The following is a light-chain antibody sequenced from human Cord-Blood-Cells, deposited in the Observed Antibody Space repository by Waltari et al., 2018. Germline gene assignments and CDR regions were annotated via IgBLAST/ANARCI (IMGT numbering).Light chain of an antibody. CDR3: SSYTSSSTLVV. CDR2: DVS. Sequence: TSSDVGGYNYVSWYQQHPGKAPKLMIYDVSNRPSGVSNRFSGSKSGNTASLTISGLQAEDEADYYCSSYTSSSTLVVFGTGTKVTVL. V-gene: IGLV2-14*04. J-gene: IGLJ1*01. CDR1: SSDVGGYNY.